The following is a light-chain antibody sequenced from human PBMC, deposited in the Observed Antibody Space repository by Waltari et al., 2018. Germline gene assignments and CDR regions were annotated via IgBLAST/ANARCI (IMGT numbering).Light chain of an antibody. V-gene: IGKV4-1*01. CDR2: WAS. Sequence: INCKSTQDGEFRSNQKNYLAWYQQEPGQPPKLLITWASTRESGVPDRFSGSGSETDFTLTISSLQAEDVAVYYCQQCYTFPYTFGQGTKLESK. CDR3: QQCYTFPYT. J-gene: IGKJ2*01. CDR1: QDGEFRSNQKNY.